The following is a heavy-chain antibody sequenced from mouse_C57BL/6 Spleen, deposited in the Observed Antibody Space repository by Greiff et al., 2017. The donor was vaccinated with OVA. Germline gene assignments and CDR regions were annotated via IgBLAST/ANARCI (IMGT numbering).Heavy chain of an antibody. V-gene: IGHV1-42*01. J-gene: IGHJ4*01. D-gene: IGHD2-4*01. CDR1: GYSFTGYY. Sequence: DVKLQQSGPELVKPGASVKISCKASGYSFTGYYMNWVKQSPEKSLEWIGEINPSTGGTTYNQKFKAKATLTVDKSSSTPYMQLKSLTSEDSAVYYCARGIYYDYDENYAMDYWGQGTSVTVSS. CDR2: INPSTGGT. CDR3: ARGIYYDYDENYAMDY.